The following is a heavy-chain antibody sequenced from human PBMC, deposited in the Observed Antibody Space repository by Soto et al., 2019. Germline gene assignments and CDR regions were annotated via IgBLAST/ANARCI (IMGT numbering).Heavy chain of an antibody. J-gene: IGHJ4*02. D-gene: IGHD4-17*01. V-gene: IGHV4-30-2*01. CDR2: IYHSGST. Sequence: PSETLSLTCAVYGGSISSGGYSCNWIRQPPGKGLEWIGYIYHSGSTYYNPSLKSRVTISVDRSKNQFSLKLSSVTAADTAVYYCARGMTTVTTFDYWGQGTLVTVSS. CDR3: ARGMTTVTTFDY. CDR1: GGSISSGGYS.